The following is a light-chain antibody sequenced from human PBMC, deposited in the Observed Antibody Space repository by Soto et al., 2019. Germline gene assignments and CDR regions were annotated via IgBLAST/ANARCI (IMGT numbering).Light chain of an antibody. CDR3: CSYAGSHVI. CDR1: SSDVGSYNL. J-gene: IGLJ2*01. V-gene: IGLV2-23*02. CDR2: DVS. Sequence: QSALTQPASVSGSPGQSITISCAGTSSDVGSYNLVSWFQQHPDRAPKLLIYDVSARPSGVSNRFSGSKDGNTASLTISGLQAEDEGDYYCCSYAGSHVIFGGGTPLTVL.